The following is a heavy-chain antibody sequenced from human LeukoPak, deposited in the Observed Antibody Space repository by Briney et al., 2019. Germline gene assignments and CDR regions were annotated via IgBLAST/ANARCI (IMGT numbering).Heavy chain of an antibody. J-gene: IGHJ4*02. V-gene: IGHV3-33*01. CDR3: ARAYYGGNSFDY. D-gene: IGHD4-23*01. Sequence: GGSLRLSCAASGFTFSSYGMHWVRQAPGKGLEWVAVIWYDGSNKYYADSVKGRFTISRDNSKNTLYLQMNSLRAEDTAVYYCARAYYGGNSFDYWGQGTLVTVSS. CDR2: IWYDGSNK. CDR1: GFTFSSYG.